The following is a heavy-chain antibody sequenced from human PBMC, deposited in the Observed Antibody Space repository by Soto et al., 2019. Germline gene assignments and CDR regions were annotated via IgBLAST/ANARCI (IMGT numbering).Heavy chain of an antibody. CDR3: VRQSYSTSSNFDY. J-gene: IGHJ4*02. Sequence: QLQLQESGPGLVKPSETLSLTCIVSSGSIFSTGHYWGWIRQPPGKGLAWIGNIYYTGSTYYTPSLESRVTISVDTSRNQFSLNVTSVTAADTAVYYCVRQSYSTSSNFDYWGQGTLVTVSS. V-gene: IGHV4-39*01. CDR2: IYYTGST. CDR1: SGSIFSTGHY. D-gene: IGHD6-6*01.